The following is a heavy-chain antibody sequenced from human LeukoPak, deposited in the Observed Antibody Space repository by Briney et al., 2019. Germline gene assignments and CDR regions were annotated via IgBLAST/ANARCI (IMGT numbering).Heavy chain of an antibody. V-gene: IGHV3-11*06. CDR3: ARGSSYYYDSSGYYYPDY. CDR1: GFTFSDYY. Sequence: GGSLRLSCAASGFTFSDYYMSWIRQAPGKGLEWVSSISSSSSYIYYADSVKGRFTISRDNAKNSLYLQMNSLRAEDTAVYYCARGSSYYYDSSGYYYPDYWGQGTLVTVSS. CDR2: ISSSSSYI. J-gene: IGHJ4*02. D-gene: IGHD3-22*01.